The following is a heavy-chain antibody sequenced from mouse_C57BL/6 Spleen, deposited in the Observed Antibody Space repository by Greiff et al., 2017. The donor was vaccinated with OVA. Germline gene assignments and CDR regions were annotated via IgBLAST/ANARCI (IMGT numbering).Heavy chain of an antibody. CDR2: IRSKSNNYAT. V-gene: IGHV10-1*01. J-gene: IGHJ4*01. CDR3: VRRSSYAMDY. CDR1: GFSFNTYA. Sequence: VQLQQSGGGLVQPKGSLKLSCAASGFSFNTYAMNWVRQAPGKGSEWVARIRSKSNNYATYYADSVKDRFTISRDDSESMLYLQMNNLKTEDTAMYYCVRRSSYAMDYWGQGTSVTVSS.